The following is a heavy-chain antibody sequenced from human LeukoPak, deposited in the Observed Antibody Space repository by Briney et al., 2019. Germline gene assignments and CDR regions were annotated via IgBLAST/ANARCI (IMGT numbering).Heavy chain of an antibody. J-gene: IGHJ4*02. D-gene: IGHD3-9*01. CDR1: GFTFSSCA. Sequence: GGSLRLSCAVSGFTFSSCAMSWVRQAPGKGLEWVSGISDSGGATYYTDSVKGRFTISRDNSKDTLYLQMNSLRAEDTAVYYCARVKYYDILTGPPDYWGQGTLVTVSS. V-gene: IGHV3-23*01. CDR3: ARVKYYDILTGPPDY. CDR2: ISDSGGAT.